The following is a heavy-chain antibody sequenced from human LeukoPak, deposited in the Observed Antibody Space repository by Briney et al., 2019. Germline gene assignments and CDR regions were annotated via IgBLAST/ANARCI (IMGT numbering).Heavy chain of an antibody. V-gene: IGHV3-64*01. D-gene: IGHD6-19*01. J-gene: IGHJ4*02. CDR3: ARDLAVAGLDY. CDR2: ISSNGGST. Sequence: GGSLRLSCAASGFTFSSYAMHWVRQAPGKGLEYVSAISSNGGSTYYANSVKGRFTISRDNSKNTLYLQMGSLRAEDMAVYYCARDLAVAGLDYWGQGTLVTVSS. CDR1: GFTFSSYA.